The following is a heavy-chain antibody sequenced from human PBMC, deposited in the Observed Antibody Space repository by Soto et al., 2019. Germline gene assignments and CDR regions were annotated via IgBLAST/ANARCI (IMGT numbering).Heavy chain of an antibody. V-gene: IGHV1-3*01. CDR1: GYTSTNYG. J-gene: IGHJ4*02. CDR3: ANDIIVIPGAKGLXY. D-gene: IGHD2-2*01. Sequence: ASVKVSCNASGYTSTNYGMHWVRQAPGQRLEWMGWINAGSGNTKYSQKFQGRITITRDTSASTVYMELSSLRSEDTAVYYCANDIIVIPGAKGLXYWGQGALVTVSS. CDR2: INAGSGNT.